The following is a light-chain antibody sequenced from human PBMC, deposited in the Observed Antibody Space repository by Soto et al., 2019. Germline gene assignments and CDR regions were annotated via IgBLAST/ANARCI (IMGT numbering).Light chain of an antibody. CDR3: QLYGSSPAYI. CDR1: QSVSSSY. CDR2: GAS. J-gene: IGKJ2*01. Sequence: EIVLTQSPGTLSLSPGERATLSCRASQSVSSSYLAWYQQKPGQAPRLFIYGASSRATGIPDRFSGSGSGTDFTLTISRLEPEDFAVYYCQLYGSSPAYIVGQGTKLEIK. V-gene: IGKV3-20*01.